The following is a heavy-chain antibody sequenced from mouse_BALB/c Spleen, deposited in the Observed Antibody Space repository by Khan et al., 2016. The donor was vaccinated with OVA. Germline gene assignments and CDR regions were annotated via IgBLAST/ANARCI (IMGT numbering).Heavy chain of an antibody. D-gene: IGHD2-14*01. V-gene: IGHV9-3-1*01. CDR2: INTYTGEP. CDR3: ARIGYNGTMDY. CDR1: GYTFTNYG. Sequence: QVQLKQSGPELKKPGETVKISCKASGYTFTNYGMNWVKQAPGQGLEWMGCINTYTGEPTYGHDFKGRFAFTLETSASTAYLQINNLTNEDTATYYCARIGYNGTMDYWGQGTSVTVS. J-gene: IGHJ4*01.